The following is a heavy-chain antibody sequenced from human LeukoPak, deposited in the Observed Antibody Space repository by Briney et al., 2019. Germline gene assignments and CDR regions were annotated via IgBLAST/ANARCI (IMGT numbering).Heavy chain of an antibody. J-gene: IGHJ4*02. Sequence: SETLSLTCTVSGASISSDYWTWIRQPPGMGLEWIGYIYYSGTTNYNPSLKSRVTMSVDTSRNQFSLKLPPVTAADSAVYYCARYLRQPGTFYLDHWGQGTLVTVSS. CDR2: IYYSGTT. D-gene: IGHD3-16*01. CDR3: ARYLRQPGTFYLDH. V-gene: IGHV4-59*13. CDR1: GASISSDY.